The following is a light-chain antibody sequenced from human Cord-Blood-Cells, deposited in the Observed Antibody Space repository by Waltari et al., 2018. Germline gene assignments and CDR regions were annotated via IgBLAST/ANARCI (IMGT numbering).Light chain of an antibody. Sequence: HSALTQPPPVSGSPGQPVTSPCTATSDDAGVDITTSCNQQHPGKCPKLMIYDVSKRPVGVPDRFYGCRSGNTAALTISELQAEDGPGCVCCSYAGSYTLVFGGGTNLTVL. J-gene: IGLJ3*02. CDR1: SDDAGVDIT. CDR2: DVS. CDR3: CSYAGSYTLV. V-gene: IGLV2-11*01.